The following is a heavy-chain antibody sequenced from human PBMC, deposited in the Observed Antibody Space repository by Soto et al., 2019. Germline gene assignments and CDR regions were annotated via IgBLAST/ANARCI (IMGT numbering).Heavy chain of an antibody. CDR1: GFTFSSYW. CDR2: IKQDGSEK. CDR3: ARDLASGPGYQSIDY. V-gene: IGHV3-7*01. J-gene: IGHJ4*02. D-gene: IGHD3-9*01. Sequence: GGSLRLSCAASGFTFSSYWMSWVRQAPGKGLEWVANIKQDGSEKYYVDSVKGRFTISRDNAKNSLYLQMNSLRAEDTAVYYCARDLASGPGYQSIDYWGQGILVTVSS.